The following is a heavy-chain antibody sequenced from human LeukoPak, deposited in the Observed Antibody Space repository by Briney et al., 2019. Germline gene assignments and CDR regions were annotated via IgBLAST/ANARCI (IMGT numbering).Heavy chain of an antibody. CDR1: GFTFSSYE. D-gene: IGHD2-2*01. CDR3: ARRYCSSTSCLLDY. Sequence: GGSLRLSCAASGFTFSSYEMNWVRQAPGKGLEWVSYISSTSGSTIYYADSVKGRFTISRDDAKDSLYLQMNSLRAEDTAVYYCARRYCSSTSCLLDYWGQGTLVTVSS. CDR2: ISSTSGSTI. J-gene: IGHJ4*02. V-gene: IGHV3-48*03.